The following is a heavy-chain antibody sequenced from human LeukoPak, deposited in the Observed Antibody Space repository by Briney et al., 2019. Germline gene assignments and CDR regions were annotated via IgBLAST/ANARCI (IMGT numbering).Heavy chain of an antibody. CDR2: ISHTEGT. CDR3: ARIRCGHSGSVCYNH. Sequence: PSETLSLTCGVFGVSINDYYWSWIRQSPGKGLEWVGEISHTEGTRYNPSLESRVTMSVGTSENQLSLKLIFVTAADTAVYYCARIRCGHSGSVCYNHWGLGTLVTVSS. V-gene: IGHV4-34*01. CDR1: GVSINDYY. J-gene: IGHJ1*01. D-gene: IGHD3-9*01.